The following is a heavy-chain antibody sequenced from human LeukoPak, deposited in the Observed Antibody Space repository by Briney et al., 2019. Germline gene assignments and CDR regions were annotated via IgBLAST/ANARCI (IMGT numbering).Heavy chain of an antibody. Sequence: SETLSLTCAVSGGSIISSNWWSWVRQPPGKGLEWIGEIYHSGSTNYNPSLKSRVTISVDKSKNQFSLKLSSVTAADTAVYYCAREAATIFGVVSLDYWGQGTLVIVSS. D-gene: IGHD3-3*01. CDR1: GGSIISSNW. V-gene: IGHV4-4*02. J-gene: IGHJ4*02. CDR2: IYHSGST. CDR3: AREAATIFGVVSLDY.